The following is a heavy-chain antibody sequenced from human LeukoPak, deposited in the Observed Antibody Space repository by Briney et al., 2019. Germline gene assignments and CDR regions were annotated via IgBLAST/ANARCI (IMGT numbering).Heavy chain of an antibody. J-gene: IGHJ1*01. CDR2: ISDDGSNK. Sequence: GGALRLSCAASGFTFNSYAMHWVRQAPGKGLEWVAVISDDGSNKYYADSVKGRFTISRDNSKNTLYLQMNSLRAEDTAVYYCSSDQLAAAGFGYFQHWGQGTLVTVSS. V-gene: IGHV3-30*04. CDR1: GFTFNSYA. D-gene: IGHD6-13*01. CDR3: SSDQLAAAGFGYFQH.